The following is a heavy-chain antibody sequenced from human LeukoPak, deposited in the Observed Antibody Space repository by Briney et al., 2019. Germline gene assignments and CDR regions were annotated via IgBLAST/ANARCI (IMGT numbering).Heavy chain of an antibody. D-gene: IGHD6-19*01. CDR2: IIPIFGTA. CDR3: ATEPHSSGWYSNAFDI. Sequence: SVKVSCKASGGTFSSYAISWVRQASGQGLEWMGGIIPIFGTANYAQKFQGRVTITADESTSTAYMELSSLRSEDTAVYYCATEPHSSGWYSNAFDIWGQGTMVTVSS. CDR1: GGTFSSYA. V-gene: IGHV1-69*13. J-gene: IGHJ3*02.